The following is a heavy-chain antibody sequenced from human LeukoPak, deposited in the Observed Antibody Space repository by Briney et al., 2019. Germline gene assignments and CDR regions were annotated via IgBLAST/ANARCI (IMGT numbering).Heavy chain of an antibody. V-gene: IGHV1-2*02. D-gene: IGHD3-22*01. CDR3: ARWDYYDSSAFDY. CDR2: INPNSGGT. J-gene: IGHJ4*02. CDR1: GYTFTGYY. Sequence: ASVKISCKASGYTFTGYYMHWVRQAPGQGLEWMGWINPNSGGTNYAQKFQGRVTMTRDTSISTAYMELSRLRSEDTAVYYCARWDYYDSSAFDYWGQGTLVTVSS.